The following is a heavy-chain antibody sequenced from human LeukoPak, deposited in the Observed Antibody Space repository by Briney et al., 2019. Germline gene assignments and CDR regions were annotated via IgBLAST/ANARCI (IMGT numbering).Heavy chain of an antibody. CDR1: GFTFSNYA. J-gene: IGHJ4*02. Sequence: GGSLRLSCAASGFTFSNYALTWVRQAPGKGLEWVANIKEDGRETYYVDSVRGRFTISRDNAKNSLYLQMNSLRADDTGVYYCAGDRPRGYFDYWGQGTLVTVSS. V-gene: IGHV3-7*01. CDR2: IKEDGRET. CDR3: AGDRPRGYFDY.